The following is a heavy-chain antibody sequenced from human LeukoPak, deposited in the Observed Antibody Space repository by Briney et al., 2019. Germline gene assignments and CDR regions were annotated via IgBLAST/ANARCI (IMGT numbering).Heavy chain of an antibody. V-gene: IGHV4-59*01. CDR1: GGSISSYY. Sequence: SETLYLTCTVSGGSISSYYWSWIRQPPGKGLEWIGYIYYSGSTNYNPSLKSRVTISVDTSKNQFSLKLSSVTAADTAVYYCARVHLYYDFWSGHFDAFDIWGQGTMVTVSS. CDR2: IYYSGST. J-gene: IGHJ3*02. CDR3: ARVHLYYDFWSGHFDAFDI. D-gene: IGHD3-3*01.